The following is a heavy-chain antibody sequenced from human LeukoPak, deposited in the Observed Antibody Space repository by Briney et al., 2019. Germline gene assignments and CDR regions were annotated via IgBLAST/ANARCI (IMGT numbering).Heavy chain of an antibody. Sequence: PGGSLRLSCSASGFTFSSYAMHWVRQAPGKGLEYVSAISSIGGSTYYADSVKGRFTISRDNSKNTLYLQMSSLRAEDTAVYYCVKVDHGDYVRGSYRSWGQGTLVTVSS. CDR1: GFTFSSYA. J-gene: IGHJ4*02. V-gene: IGHV3-64D*06. CDR2: ISSIGGST. CDR3: VKVDHGDYVRGSYRS. D-gene: IGHD3-16*02.